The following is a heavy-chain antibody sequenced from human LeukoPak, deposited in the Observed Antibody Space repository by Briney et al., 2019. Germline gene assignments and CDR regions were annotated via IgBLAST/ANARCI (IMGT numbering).Heavy chain of an antibody. CDR2: MYYSGST. Sequence: SETRSLTCSVSGASISSGGYYWSWIRQHPGKGLEWIGYMYYSGSTYYNPSLTSRVTISVDTSKNQFSLNLSSVTAADTAVYYCARVWSVAAAGREDYYYGIDVWGQGTTVTVSS. D-gene: IGHD6-13*01. CDR3: ARVWSVAAAGREDYYYGIDV. V-gene: IGHV4-31*03. CDR1: GASISSGGYY. J-gene: IGHJ6*02.